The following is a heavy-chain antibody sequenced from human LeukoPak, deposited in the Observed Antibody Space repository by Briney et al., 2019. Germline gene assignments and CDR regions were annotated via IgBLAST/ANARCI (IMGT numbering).Heavy chain of an antibody. CDR1: GYTFTGYY. D-gene: IGHD2-15*01. V-gene: IGHV1-2*02. CDR3: ARDLIGYCSGASRPH. Sequence: ASVKVSCKASGYTFTGYYIHWVRQAPGQGLEWMGWINPNSGGTNYAQKFQGRVTMTRDTSISTAYMELSRLRSDDTAVFYCARDLIGYCSGASRPHWGQGTLVTVSS. CDR2: INPNSGGT. J-gene: IGHJ4*02.